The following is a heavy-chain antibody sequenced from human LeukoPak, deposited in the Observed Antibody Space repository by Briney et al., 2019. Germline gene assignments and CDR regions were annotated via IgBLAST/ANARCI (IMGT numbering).Heavy chain of an antibody. V-gene: IGHV1-2*02. J-gene: IGHJ3*01. CDR3: AREFSSKLEWLAYVTGDDAFDV. CDR2: VNPKTGGT. D-gene: IGHD3-3*01. Sequence: GASVKVSCKAFGYSFTGYHLHWVRQAPRQGLEWMGWVNPKTGGTNYARKFQGRVTMNRDTSINTVNMELSRLTSDDTAVYYCAREFSSKLEWLAYVTGDDAFDVWGQGTMITVS. CDR1: GYSFTGYH.